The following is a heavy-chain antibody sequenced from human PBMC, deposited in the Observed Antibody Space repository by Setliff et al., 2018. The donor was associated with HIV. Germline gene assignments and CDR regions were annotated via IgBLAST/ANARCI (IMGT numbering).Heavy chain of an antibody. J-gene: IGHJ5*01. CDR2: INTGNGNT. V-gene: IGHV1-3*04. Sequence: ASVKVSCKASGYTFTNYAMHWVRQAPGQRLEWMGWINTGNGNTKYSQKFQDRVTITRDTSANTGYMELSGLRSEDTAVYYCARDRVPKRGYTYREPDFDSWGQGTLVTVSS. CDR1: GYTFTNYA. D-gene: IGHD5-12*01. CDR3: ARDRVPKRGYTYREPDFDS.